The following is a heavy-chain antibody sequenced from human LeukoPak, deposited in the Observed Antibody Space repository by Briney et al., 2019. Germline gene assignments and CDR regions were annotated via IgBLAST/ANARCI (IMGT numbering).Heavy chain of an antibody. Sequence: GGSLRLSCAASGFTLSSYGRHWVHQAPGKGLEGVAVISYDGSNKYYADSVRGRFTISRDNSKNTLYLQMNSLRAEDTAVYYCAKDFDGSGSYYFFDYWGQGALVTVSS. CDR1: GFTLSSYG. D-gene: IGHD3-10*01. J-gene: IGHJ4*02. CDR2: ISYDGSNK. CDR3: AKDFDGSGSYYFFDY. V-gene: IGHV3-30*18.